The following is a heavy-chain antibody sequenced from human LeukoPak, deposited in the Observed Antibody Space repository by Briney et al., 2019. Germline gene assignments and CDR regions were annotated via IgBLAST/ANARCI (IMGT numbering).Heavy chain of an antibody. J-gene: IGHJ4*02. CDR2: IIPIFGTA. CDR3: ARTRGGDYVLDY. D-gene: IGHD4-17*01. CDR1: GGTFSSYA. Sequence: SVKVSCKASGGTFSSYAISWVRQAPGQGLEWMGGIIPIFGTANYAQKFQGRVTITADKSTSTAYMEPSSLRSEDTAVYYCARTRGGDYVLDYWGQGTLVTVSS. V-gene: IGHV1-69*06.